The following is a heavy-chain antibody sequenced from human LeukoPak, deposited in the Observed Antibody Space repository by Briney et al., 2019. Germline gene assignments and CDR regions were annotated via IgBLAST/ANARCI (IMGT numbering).Heavy chain of an antibody. D-gene: IGHD5-24*01. Sequence: PSETLSLTCAVYGGSFSGCYWSWIRQPPGKGLEWIGEINHSGSTNYNPSLKSRVTISVDTSKNQFSLKLSSVTAADTAVYYCARGPVRRDGYNFDAFGIWGQGTMVTVSS. CDR2: INHSGST. J-gene: IGHJ3*02. CDR3: ARGPVRRDGYNFDAFGI. V-gene: IGHV4-34*01. CDR1: GGSFSGCY.